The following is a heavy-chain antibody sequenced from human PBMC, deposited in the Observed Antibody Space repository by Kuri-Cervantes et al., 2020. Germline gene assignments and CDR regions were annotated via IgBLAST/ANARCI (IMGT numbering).Heavy chain of an antibody. Sequence: GGSLRLSCAASGFTFSNYGMHWVRQTPDKGLEWVAVISYDGSNKYYADSVKGQFTVSRDNSKNTVYLQMNNLRAEDTAVYYCAKDRWSSSRPYYYGLDVWGQGTTVTVSS. CDR1: GFTFSNYG. V-gene: IGHV3-30*18. D-gene: IGHD3-10*01. CDR2: ISYDGSNK. J-gene: IGHJ6*02. CDR3: AKDRWSSSRPYYYGLDV.